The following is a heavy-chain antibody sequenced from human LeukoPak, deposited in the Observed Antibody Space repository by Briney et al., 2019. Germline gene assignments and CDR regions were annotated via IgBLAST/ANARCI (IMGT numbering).Heavy chain of an antibody. D-gene: IGHD5-24*01. CDR2: ISGSGGST. Sequence: PGGSLRLSCAASGFIFSSHGMSWVRQAPGKGLEWVSAISGSGGSTYYADSVKGRFTISRDNSKNTLYLQMNSLRAEDTAVYYCAKGGWLQLLGNFDYWGQGTLVTVSS. CDR3: AKGGWLQLLGNFDY. J-gene: IGHJ4*02. V-gene: IGHV3-23*01. CDR1: GFIFSSHG.